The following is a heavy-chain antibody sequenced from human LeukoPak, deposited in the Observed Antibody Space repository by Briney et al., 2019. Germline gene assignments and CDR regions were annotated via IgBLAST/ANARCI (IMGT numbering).Heavy chain of an antibody. J-gene: IGHJ6*03. CDR1: GFTFSSYA. V-gene: IGHV3-30*04. CDR3: AKEPHAYYYYYYMDV. Sequence: GRSLRLSCAASGFTFSSYAMHWVRQAPGKGLEWVAVISYDGSNKYYADSVKGRFTISRDNSKNTLYLQMNSLRAEDTAVYYCAKEPHAYYYYYYMDVWGKGTTVTVSS. D-gene: IGHD2-2*01. CDR2: ISYDGSNK.